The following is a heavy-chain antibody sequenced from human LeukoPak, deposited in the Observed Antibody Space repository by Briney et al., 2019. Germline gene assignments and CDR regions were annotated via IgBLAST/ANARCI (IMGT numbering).Heavy chain of an antibody. CDR2: TYYRSKWYN. D-gene: IGHD1-26*01. J-gene: IGHJ6*03. CDR3: ARGLLVGATHYYYYMDV. Sequence: SQTLSLTCAISGDSVSSNSAAWNWIRQSPSRGLEWLGRTYYRSKWYNDYAVSVKSRITINPDTSKSQFSLQLNSVTPEDTAVYYCARGLLVGATHYYYYMDVWGQGTLVTVSS. V-gene: IGHV6-1*01. CDR1: GDSVSSNSAA.